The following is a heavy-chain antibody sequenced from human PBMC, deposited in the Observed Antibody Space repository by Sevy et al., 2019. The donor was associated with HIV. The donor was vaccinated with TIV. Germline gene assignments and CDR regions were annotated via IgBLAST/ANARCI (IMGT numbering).Heavy chain of an antibody. CDR2: TSYDGSHK. CDR3: ARGENDDESFQY. Sequence: GGYLRLSCTVSGFIFSNFAMHWVRQAPGKGLEWVAVTSYDGSHKYYSDSVKGRFTVSRDNSRNILSLEMSSLRRDDTAVYYGARGENDDESFQYGGQGTLVTVS. CDR1: GFIFSNFA. J-gene: IGHJ1*01. V-gene: IGHV3-30*04. D-gene: IGHD1-26*01.